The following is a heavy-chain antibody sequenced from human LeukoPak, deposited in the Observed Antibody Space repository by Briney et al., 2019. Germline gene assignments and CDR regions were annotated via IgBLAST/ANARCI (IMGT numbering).Heavy chain of an antibody. CDR2: IYYSGST. D-gene: IGHD2-2*01. J-gene: IGHJ2*01. Sequence: SETLSLTCTVSGGSISSSSYYWGWIRQPPGKGLEWIGSIYYSGSTYYNPSLKSRVTISVDTSKNQFSLKLSSVTAADTAVYYCARLVERKYQLPRYYWYFDLWGRGTLVTVSS. CDR1: GGSISSSSYY. CDR3: ARLVERKYQLPRYYWYFDL. V-gene: IGHV4-39*01.